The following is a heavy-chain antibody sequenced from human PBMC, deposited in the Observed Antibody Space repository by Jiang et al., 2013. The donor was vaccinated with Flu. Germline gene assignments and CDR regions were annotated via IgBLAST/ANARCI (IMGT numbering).Heavy chain of an antibody. CDR1: GGSISSYY. CDR2: IYYSGST. J-gene: IGHJ4*02. CDR3: ASGGDGYNTGDYFDY. V-gene: IGHV4-59*01. D-gene: IGHD5-24*01. Sequence: LLKPSETLSLTCTVSGGSISSYYWSWIRQPPGKGLEWIGYIYYSGSTNYNPSLKSRVTISVDTSKNQFSLKLSSVTAADTAVYYCASGGDGYNTGDYFDYWGQGTLVTVSS.